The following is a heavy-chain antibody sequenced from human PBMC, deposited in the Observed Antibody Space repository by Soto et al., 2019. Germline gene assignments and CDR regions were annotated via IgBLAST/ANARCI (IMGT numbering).Heavy chain of an antibody. V-gene: IGHV4-34*01. Sequence: SETLSLTCAVYGGSFSGYYWIWIRQPPGKGLEWIGEINHSGSTNYNPSLKSRVTISVDTSKNQFSLKLSSVTAADTAVYYCARGPRGDGYNYFDYWGQGTLVTVSS. J-gene: IGHJ4*02. CDR1: GGSFSGYY. CDR2: INHSGST. D-gene: IGHD3-10*01. CDR3: ARGPRGDGYNYFDY.